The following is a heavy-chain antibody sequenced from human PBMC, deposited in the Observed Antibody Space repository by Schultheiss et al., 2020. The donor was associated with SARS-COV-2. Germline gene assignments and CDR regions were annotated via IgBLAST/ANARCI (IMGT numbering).Heavy chain of an antibody. V-gene: IGHV1-8*01. CDR3: ARLTVNTVTTELYYYYYYMDV. Sequence: GGSLRLSCKASGYTFTSYDINWVRQATGQGLEWMGWMNPNSGNTGYAQKFQGRVTMTRNTSISTAYMELSSLRSDDTAVYYCARLTVNTVTTELYYYYYYMDVWGKGTTVTVSS. D-gene: IGHD4-17*01. J-gene: IGHJ6*03. CDR2: MNPNSGNT. CDR1: GYTFTSYD.